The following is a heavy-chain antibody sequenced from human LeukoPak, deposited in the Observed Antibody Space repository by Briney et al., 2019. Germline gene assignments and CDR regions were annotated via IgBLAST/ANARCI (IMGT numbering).Heavy chain of an antibody. CDR1: GFTFRNYG. CDR2: IYSGGST. J-gene: IGHJ4*02. D-gene: IGHD3-16*02. CDR3: ARVIQYPNAQSENYFDY. Sequence: GGSLRLSCAASGFTFRNYGMTWVRQAPGKGLEWVSVIYSGGSTYYTDSVKGRFTISRDNSKNTLYLQMNSLRAEDTAVYYCARVIQYPNAQSENYFDYWGQGTLVTVSS. V-gene: IGHV3-66*01.